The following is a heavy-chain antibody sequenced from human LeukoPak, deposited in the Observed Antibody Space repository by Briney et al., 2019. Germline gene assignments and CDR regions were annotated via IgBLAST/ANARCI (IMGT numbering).Heavy chain of an antibody. CDR1: GYTFTSYD. J-gene: IGHJ6*02. CDR3: ASADSSGYYFNYYYGMDV. Sequence: GASVKVSCKASGYTFTSYDINWVRQATGQGLEWMGWMNPNSGNTGYAQKFQGRVTMTRNTSISTAYMELSSLRSEDTAVYYCASADSSGYYFNYYYGMDVWGQGTTVTVSS. V-gene: IGHV1-8*01. D-gene: IGHD3-22*01. CDR2: MNPNSGNT.